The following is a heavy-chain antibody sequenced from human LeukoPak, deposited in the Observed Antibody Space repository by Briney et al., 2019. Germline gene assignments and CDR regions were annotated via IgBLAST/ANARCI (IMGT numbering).Heavy chain of an antibody. CDR3: ARTHSVSFGELLEY. J-gene: IGHJ4*02. Sequence: GASVKVSCKASGYTFTGYYMHWVRQAPGQGLEWMGWINPNSGGTNYAQKFQGRVTMTRDTSISTAYMELSRLRSDDTAVYYCARTHSVSFGELLEYWGQGTLVTVSS. CDR2: INPNSGGT. V-gene: IGHV1-2*02. D-gene: IGHD3-10*01. CDR1: GYTFTGYY.